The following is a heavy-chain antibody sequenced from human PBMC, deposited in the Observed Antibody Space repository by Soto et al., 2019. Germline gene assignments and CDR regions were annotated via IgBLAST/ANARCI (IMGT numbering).Heavy chain of an antibody. CDR3: ARGEPRFMEWLLLSEYFDP. D-gene: IGHD3-3*01. V-gene: IGHV4-34*01. CDR2: INHSGST. Sequence: QVQLQQWGAGLLKPSETLSLTCAVYGGSFSSYYWSWIRQPPGKGLEWIGVINHSGSTNYDPSLKSRVTISIDTSKNQVSLTLSSVTAADTAVYYCARGEPRFMEWLLLSEYFDPWGQGTLVTVS. CDR1: GGSFSSYY. J-gene: IGHJ5*02.